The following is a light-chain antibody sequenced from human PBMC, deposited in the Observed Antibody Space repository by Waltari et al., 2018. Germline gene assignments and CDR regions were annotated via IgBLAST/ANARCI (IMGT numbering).Light chain of an antibody. CDR1: SGYSDHE. CDR2: VGTGGIVG. V-gene: IGLV9-49*01. CDR3: GANHGSGSNYVYV. Sequence: QPVLTQPPSASASLGASVTLTCTLRSGYSDHEVDWYQQRPGKGPRFVMRVGTGGIVGSKGDGIPDRFSVLGSGLNRYLTIKNIQEEDESDYHCGANHGSGSNYVYVFGGGTKLTVL. J-gene: IGLJ3*02.